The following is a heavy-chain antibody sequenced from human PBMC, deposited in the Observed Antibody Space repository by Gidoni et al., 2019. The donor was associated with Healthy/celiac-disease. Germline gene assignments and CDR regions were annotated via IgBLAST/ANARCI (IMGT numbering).Heavy chain of an antibody. Sequence: EVQLVESGGGLVQPGGSLRLSCAAPGFTFSSYEMNWVRQAPGKGLEWVSYISSSGSTIYYAASVKGRFTISRDNAKNSLYLQMNSLRAEDTAVYYCARDRSLDYGERDYYGMDVWGQGTTVTVSS. V-gene: IGHV3-48*03. J-gene: IGHJ6*02. CDR3: ARDRSLDYGERDYYGMDV. CDR2: ISSSGSTI. CDR1: GFTFSSYE. D-gene: IGHD4-17*01.